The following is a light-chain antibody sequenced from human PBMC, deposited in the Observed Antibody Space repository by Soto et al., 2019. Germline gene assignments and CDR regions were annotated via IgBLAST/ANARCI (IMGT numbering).Light chain of an antibody. CDR2: ELA. V-gene: IGKV1-39*01. CDR3: PQFYYYPHT. J-gene: IGKJ2*01. Sequence: EIQMTQSPASLSASVGERVTLTCRASHTIATYLNWYQQKAGKVPEGLIYELATLHPGVPSRLTRSGYGTDFTLTINNVQPEEFATYYFPQFYYYPHTCGQGTKLEVK. CDR1: HTIATY.